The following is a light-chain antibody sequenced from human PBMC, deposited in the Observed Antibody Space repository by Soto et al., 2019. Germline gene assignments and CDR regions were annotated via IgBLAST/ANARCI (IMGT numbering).Light chain of an antibody. J-gene: IGKJ1*01. V-gene: IGKV3-20*01. Sequence: EIVLTQSPGTLSLSPGERATLSCRASQSVRSSYLAWYQQKPGQGPRLLIYGASSRATGIPDRFSGSGSGTDFTLSISRLQSEDFTVYSCLQYHNLWAFGQGTKVDIK. CDR1: QSVRSSY. CDR2: GAS. CDR3: LQYHNLWA.